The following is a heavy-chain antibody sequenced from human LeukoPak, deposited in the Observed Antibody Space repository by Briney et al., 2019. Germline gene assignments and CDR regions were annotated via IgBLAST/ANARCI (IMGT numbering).Heavy chain of an antibody. D-gene: IGHD6-6*01. J-gene: IGHJ4*02. Sequence: TGGSLRLSCAASGFTFSSYAMSWVRQAPGKGLEWVSAISGSGGSKYYADSVKGRFTISRDNSKTTLYLQMNSLRAEDTAVYYCAKDRDSSLFYFDYWGQGTLVTVSS. CDR2: ISGSGGSK. CDR3: AKDRDSSLFYFDY. V-gene: IGHV3-23*01. CDR1: GFTFSSYA.